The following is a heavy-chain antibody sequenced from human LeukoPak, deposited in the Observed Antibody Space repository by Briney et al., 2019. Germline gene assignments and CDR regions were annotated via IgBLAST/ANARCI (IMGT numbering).Heavy chain of an antibody. J-gene: IGHJ4*02. D-gene: IGHD2-2*01. CDR3: AKLRGLVVPAAMIYFDY. CDR2: ISGSGGST. V-gene: IGHV3-23*01. CDR1: GFTFSGYA. Sequence: GGCVRLSCAASGFTFSGYAMSWVRQAPGKGPEWVSAISGSGGSTYYADSVKGRFTISRDNSKNTLYLQMNSLRAEDTAVYYCAKLRGLVVPAAMIYFDYWGQGTLVTVSS.